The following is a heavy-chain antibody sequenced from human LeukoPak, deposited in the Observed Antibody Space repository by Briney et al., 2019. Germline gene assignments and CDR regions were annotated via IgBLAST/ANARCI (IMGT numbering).Heavy chain of an antibody. J-gene: IGHJ3*02. CDR1: GFTFSSYG. CDR3: ARVYSSGWYADAFDI. Sequence: PGRSLRLSCAASGFTFSSYGMHWVRQAPGKGLEWVAVIWYDGSNKYYADSVKGRFTISRDNSKNTLYLQMNSLRAEDTAVYYCARVYSSGWYADAFDIWGQGTMVTVSS. D-gene: IGHD6-19*01. CDR2: IWYDGSNK. V-gene: IGHV3-33*01.